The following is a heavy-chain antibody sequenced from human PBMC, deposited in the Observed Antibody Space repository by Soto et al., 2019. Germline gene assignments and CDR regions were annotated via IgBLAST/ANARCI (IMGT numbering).Heavy chain of an antibody. J-gene: IGHJ4*02. CDR2: ISGNGGTT. CDR3: AKYLDWYYYDYAGQYDTRNTFDC. D-gene: IGHD3-16*01. Sequence: EVLLLESGGGLVQPGGSRRLSCAASGFIFSSYAMNWGRQAPGKGPEWVPGISGNGGTTNYANSVAGRFTITRDNSKRMVYLQMNSLRGEETAVYYCAKYLDWYYYDYAGQYDTRNTFDCWGQGTLVNVSS. CDR1: GFIFSSYA. V-gene: IGHV3-23*01.